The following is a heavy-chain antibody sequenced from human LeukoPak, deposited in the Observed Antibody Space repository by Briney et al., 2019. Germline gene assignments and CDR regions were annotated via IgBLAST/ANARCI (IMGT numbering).Heavy chain of an antibody. CDR3: ARGRSNYYGMDV. CDR2: IYYNGNT. V-gene: IGHV4-59*01. Sequence: SETLSLTCSVSDGSINSYYWNWIRRPPGRGLEWIGYIYYNGNTNYSSSLKSRVTMSVDTSKNLFSLKVSSVTAADTAVYYCARGRSNYYGMDVWGQGTTVTVSS. CDR1: DGSINSYY. J-gene: IGHJ6*02. D-gene: IGHD1-26*01.